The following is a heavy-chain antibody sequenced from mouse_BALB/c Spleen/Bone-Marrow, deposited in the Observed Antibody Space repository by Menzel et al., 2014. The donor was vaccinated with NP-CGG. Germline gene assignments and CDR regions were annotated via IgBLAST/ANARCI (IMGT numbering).Heavy chain of an antibody. Sequence: EVQLVESGGGLVQPGGSRKLSCAASGFTFSSFGMHWVRQAPEKGLEWVAYISSGSSTIYYADTVKGRFTISRDNPKNIPFLQMTSLRSEDTAMYYCARSRFPDYGSSPFDYWGQGTTLTVSS. J-gene: IGHJ2*01. D-gene: IGHD1-1*01. CDR2: ISSGSSTI. CDR3: ARSRFPDYGSSPFDY. CDR1: GFTFSSFG. V-gene: IGHV5-17*02.